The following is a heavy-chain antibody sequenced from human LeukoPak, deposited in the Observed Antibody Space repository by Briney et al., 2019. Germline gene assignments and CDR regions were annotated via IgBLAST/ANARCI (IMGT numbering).Heavy chain of an antibody. CDR3: ARDLVGNRSGGGI. Sequence: SETLSLTCTVSGGSISSGGYYWSWIRQHPGKGLEWIGYIYYSGSTYYNPSLKSRVTISVDTSKNQFSLKLSSVTAADTAVYYCARDLVGNRSGGGIWGQGTLVTVSS. J-gene: IGHJ4*02. V-gene: IGHV4-31*03. D-gene: IGHD2-15*01. CDR2: IYYSGST. CDR1: GGSISSGGYY.